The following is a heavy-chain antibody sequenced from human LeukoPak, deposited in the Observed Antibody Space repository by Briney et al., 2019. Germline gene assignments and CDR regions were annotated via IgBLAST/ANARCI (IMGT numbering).Heavy chain of an antibody. J-gene: IGHJ6*03. Sequence: PGGSLRLSCAASGYTVSSNYMSWVRQAPGKGLEWVSIVYSGGTTYYADSVKGRFTISRDNSKNTLYLQMNSLRAEDTAVYYCARDRVEMATIIDYYYYLDVWGKGTTVTVSS. D-gene: IGHD5-24*01. V-gene: IGHV3-53*01. CDR1: GYTVSSNY. CDR2: VYSGGTT. CDR3: ARDRVEMATIIDYYYYLDV.